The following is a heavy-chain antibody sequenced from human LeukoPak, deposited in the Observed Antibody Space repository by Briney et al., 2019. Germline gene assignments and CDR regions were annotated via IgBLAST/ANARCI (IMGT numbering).Heavy chain of an antibody. CDR3: ARNYEYYYYGMDV. CDR1: GFTFSSYA. Sequence: GGSLRLSCAASGFTFSSYAMSWVRQAPGKGLEWVAVISYDGSNKYYADSVKGRFTISRDNSKNTLYLQMNSLRAEDTAVYYCARNYEYYYYGMDVWGQGTTDTVSS. D-gene: IGHD1-7*01. CDR2: ISYDGSNK. V-gene: IGHV3-30-3*01. J-gene: IGHJ6*02.